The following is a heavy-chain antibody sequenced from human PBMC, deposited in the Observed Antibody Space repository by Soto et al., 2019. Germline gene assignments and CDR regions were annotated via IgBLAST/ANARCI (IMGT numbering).Heavy chain of an antibody. J-gene: IGHJ4*02. CDR2: IYYSGST. D-gene: IGHD6-6*01. CDR3: ARHLYSSSVDY. CDR1: GGSISSSSYY. V-gene: IGHV4-39*01. Sequence: SETLSLTCTVSGGSISSSSYYWGWIRQPPGKGLEWIGSIYYSGSTYYNPSLKSRVTISVDTSKNQFSLKLSSVTAADTAVYYCARHLYSSSVDYWGQGTLVTVSS.